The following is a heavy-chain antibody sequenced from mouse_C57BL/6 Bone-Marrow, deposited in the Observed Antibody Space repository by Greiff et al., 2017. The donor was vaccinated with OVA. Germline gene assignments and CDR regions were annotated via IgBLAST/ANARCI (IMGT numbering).Heavy chain of an antibody. CDR1: GYTFTDYE. V-gene: IGHV1-15*01. J-gene: IGHJ4*01. CDR3: TRYDYYSSSHYYAMDY. Sequence: VQLQQSGAELVRPGASVTLSCKASGYTFTDYEMHWVKQTPVHGLEWIGAIDPETGGTAYNQKFKGKAILTADKSSSTAYMELRSLTSEDSAVYYCTRYDYYSSSHYYAMDYWGQGTSVTVSS. D-gene: IGHD1-1*01. CDR2: IDPETGGT.